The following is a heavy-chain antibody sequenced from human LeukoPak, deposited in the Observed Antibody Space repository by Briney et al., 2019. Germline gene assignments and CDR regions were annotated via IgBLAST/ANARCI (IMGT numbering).Heavy chain of an antibody. CDR3: ARVRYCSGGSCYSGAFDI. CDR1: GYTFTSYG. J-gene: IGHJ3*02. Sequence: ASVKVSCKASGYTFTSYGISWVRQAPGQGLEWMGWISAYNGSTNYAQKLQGRVTMTTDTSTSTAYMELRSLRSDDTAVYYCARVRYCSGGSCYSGAFDIWGQGTMVTVSS. D-gene: IGHD2-15*01. V-gene: IGHV1-18*04. CDR2: ISAYNGST.